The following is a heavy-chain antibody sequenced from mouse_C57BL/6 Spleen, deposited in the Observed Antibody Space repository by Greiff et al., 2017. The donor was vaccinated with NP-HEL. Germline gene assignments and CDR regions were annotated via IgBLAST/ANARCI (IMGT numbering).Heavy chain of an antibody. J-gene: IGHJ1*03. CDR2: IDPSDSYT. D-gene: IGHD1-1*01. Sequence: QVQLQQPGAELVMPGSSVKLSCKASGYTFTSYWMHWVKQRPGQGLEWIGEIDPSDSYTNYNQKFKGQSTLTVDKSSSTAYMQLSSLTSEDSAVYYCARTYGSDWYFDVWGTGTTVTVSS. CDR1: GYTFTSYW. CDR3: ARTYGSDWYFDV. V-gene: IGHV1-69*01.